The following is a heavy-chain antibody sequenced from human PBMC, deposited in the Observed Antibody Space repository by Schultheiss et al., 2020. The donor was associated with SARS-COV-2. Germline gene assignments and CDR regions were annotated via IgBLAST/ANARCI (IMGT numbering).Heavy chain of an antibody. CDR1: GFTVSSDY. Sequence: GGSLRLSCAASGFTVSSDYMSWVRQAPGKGLEWVSLIYSGGITYSADSVKGRFTISRDNAKNSLYLQMNSLRAEDTAVYYCARDGAATRDAFDIWGQGTMVTVSS. J-gene: IGHJ3*02. CDR3: ARDGAATRDAFDI. D-gene: IGHD2-15*01. CDR2: IYSGGIT. V-gene: IGHV3-53*01.